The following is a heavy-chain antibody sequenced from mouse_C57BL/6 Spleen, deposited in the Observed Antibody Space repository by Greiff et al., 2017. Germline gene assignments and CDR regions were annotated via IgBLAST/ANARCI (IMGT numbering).Heavy chain of an antibody. V-gene: IGHV1-59*01. Sequence: VQLQQPGAELVRPGTSVKLSCKASGYTFTSYWMHWVKQRPGQGLEWIGVIDPSDSYTNYNQKFKGKATLTVDTSSSTAYMQLSSLTSEDSAVYYCARERLGGYYYFDYWGQGTTLTVSS. CDR2: IDPSDSYT. J-gene: IGHJ2*01. CDR3: ARERLGGYYYFDY. D-gene: IGHD2-3*01. CDR1: GYTFTSYW.